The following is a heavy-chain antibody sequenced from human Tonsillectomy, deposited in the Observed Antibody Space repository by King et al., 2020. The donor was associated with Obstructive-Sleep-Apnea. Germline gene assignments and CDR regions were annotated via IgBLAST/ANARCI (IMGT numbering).Heavy chain of an antibody. Sequence: VQLVESGGGLVRSGGSLRLSCAASGFTFSDHYLSWIRQAPGGGLEWISYINPSSAFTNYADSVKGRFTISRDNAKNSLYLQINSLRVEDTAIYYCARRSNRGSYYGFDYWGQGTLVTVSS. CDR3: ARRSNRGSYYGFDY. CDR2: INPSSAFT. J-gene: IGHJ4*02. CDR1: GFTFSDHY. D-gene: IGHD1-26*01. V-gene: IGHV3-11*06.